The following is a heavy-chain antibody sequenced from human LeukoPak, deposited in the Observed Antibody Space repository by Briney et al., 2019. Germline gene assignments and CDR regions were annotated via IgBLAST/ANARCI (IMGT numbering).Heavy chain of an antibody. V-gene: IGHV3-23*01. Sequence: PGGSLRLSCAASGFTFSSYAMSWVRQAPGKGLEWVSAISGSGGSTYYADSVKGRFTNSRDNYKNTLYLQMNSLRAEDTAVYYCAKDLGSGWYVAYFDYWGQGTLVTVSS. D-gene: IGHD6-19*01. CDR3: AKDLGSGWYVAYFDY. J-gene: IGHJ4*02. CDR1: GFTFSSYA. CDR2: ISGSGGST.